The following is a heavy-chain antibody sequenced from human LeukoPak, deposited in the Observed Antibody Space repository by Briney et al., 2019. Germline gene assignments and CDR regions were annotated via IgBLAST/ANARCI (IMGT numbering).Heavy chain of an antibody. D-gene: IGHD1-26*01. CDR3: AREVGAHFGAWHYYFDY. V-gene: IGHV4-4*07. Sequence: SETLSLTCTVSGGSISSYYWSWIRQPAGKGLEWIGRIYTSGSTNYIPSLKSRVTMSVDTSKNQFSLKLSSVTAADTAVYYCAREVGAHFGAWHYYFDYWGQGTLVTVSS. CDR1: GGSISSYY. CDR2: IYTSGST. J-gene: IGHJ4*02.